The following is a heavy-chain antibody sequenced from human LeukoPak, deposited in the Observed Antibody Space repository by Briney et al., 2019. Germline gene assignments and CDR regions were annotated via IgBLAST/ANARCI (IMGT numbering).Heavy chain of an antibody. Sequence: TPSETLSLTCTVSGGSISTYYWSWIRQPPGKGLEWIGNIYSSGSTIYNPSLKSQVSISVDTSKNQFTLRLASATAADTAVYYCARDGGSSCRYFQHWGQSTLVTLSS. D-gene: IGHD2-15*01. J-gene: IGHJ1*01. CDR2: IYSSGST. V-gene: IGHV4-59*01. CDR1: GGSISTYY. CDR3: ARDGGSSCRYFQH.